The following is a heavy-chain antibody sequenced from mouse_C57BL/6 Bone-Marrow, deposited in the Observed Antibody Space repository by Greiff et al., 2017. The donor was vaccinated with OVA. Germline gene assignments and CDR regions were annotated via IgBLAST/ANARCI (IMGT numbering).Heavy chain of an antibody. V-gene: IGHV1-82*01. CDR1: GYAFSSSW. D-gene: IGHD1-1*01. CDR3: ARHYYGSRTWFAY. Sequence: QVQLKQSGPELVKPGASVKISCKASGYAFSSSWMNWVKQRPGKGLEWIGRIYPGDGDTNYNGKFKGKATLTADKSSSTAYMQLSSLTSEDSAVYFCARHYYGSRTWFAYWGQGTLVTVSA. CDR2: IYPGDGDT. J-gene: IGHJ3*01.